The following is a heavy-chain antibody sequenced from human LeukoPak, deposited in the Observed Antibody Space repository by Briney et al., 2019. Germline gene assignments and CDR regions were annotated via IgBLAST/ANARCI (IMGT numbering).Heavy chain of an antibody. Sequence: GSLRLSCVASGNYWMHWVRQAPGKGLVWVSHINSDGSWTSYADSVKGRFTISRDNSKNTLCLQMNSLRAEDTAVYYCAKDRRDDYGDYFDYWGQGTLVTVSS. CDR3: AKDRRDDYGDYFDY. J-gene: IGHJ4*02. D-gene: IGHD4-17*01. CDR2: INSDGSWT. CDR1: GNYW. V-gene: IGHV3-74*01.